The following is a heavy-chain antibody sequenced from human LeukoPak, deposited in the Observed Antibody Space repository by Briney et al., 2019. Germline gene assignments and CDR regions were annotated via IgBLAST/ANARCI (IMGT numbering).Heavy chain of an antibody. Sequence: GGSLRLSCAASGFTFSAHWMSWVRQAPGKGLEWVANIKEDGSEKNYVNSVKGRFTISRDNAKNSLYLQMNSLRAEDTAVYYCGRAGSGGRDGYNSVFWGQGTLVTVSS. CDR2: IKEDGSEK. V-gene: IGHV3-7*01. CDR1: GFTFSAHW. J-gene: IGHJ4*02. D-gene: IGHD5-24*01. CDR3: GRAGSGGRDGYNSVF.